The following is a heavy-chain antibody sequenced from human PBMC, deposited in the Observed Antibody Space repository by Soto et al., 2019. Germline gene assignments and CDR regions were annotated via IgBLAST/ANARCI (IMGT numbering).Heavy chain of an antibody. J-gene: IGHJ6*03. CDR2: ISAYNGNT. Sequence: QVQLVQSGAEVKKPGASVKVSCKPSGYTFTTYGFTWVRQAPGQGLEWMGCISAYNGNTNYAQKFQGRLTMSTDTATITAYMELRSLRSDDTAVYYCAVAMYYYYYMDVWVKGTTVTVSS. CDR1: GYTFTTYG. D-gene: IGHD2-8*01. CDR3: AVAMYYYYYMDV. V-gene: IGHV1-18*01.